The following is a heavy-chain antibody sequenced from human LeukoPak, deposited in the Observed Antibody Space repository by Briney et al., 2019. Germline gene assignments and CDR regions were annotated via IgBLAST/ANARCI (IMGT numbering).Heavy chain of an antibody. CDR1: GFTFSLYG. CDR2: ISDSGGNT. Sequence: GGSLRLSCAASGFTFSLYGMTWVRQVPGKGLEWVAVISDSGGNTYYADSVKGRFTISRDNSKNTLYLQMNSLRAEDTAVYYCARGPQVRGVIPPHDAFDIWGQGTMVTVSS. CDR3: ARGPQVRGVIPPHDAFDI. D-gene: IGHD3-10*01. V-gene: IGHV3-23*01. J-gene: IGHJ3*02.